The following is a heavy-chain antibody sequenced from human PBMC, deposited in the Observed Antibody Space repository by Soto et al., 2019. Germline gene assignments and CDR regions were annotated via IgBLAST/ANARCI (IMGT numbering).Heavy chain of an antibody. CDR3: ARGGEFGEYYGMDV. J-gene: IGHJ6*02. CDR2: IWYDGSNK. CDR1: GFTFSSYG. V-gene: IGHV3-33*01. Sequence: QVQLVESGGGVVQPGRSLRLSCAASGFTFSSYGMHWVRQAPGKGLEWVAVIWYDGSNKYYADSVKGRFTISRDNSKNPLYLQMNSLRAEDTAVYYCARGGEFGEYYGMDVWGQGTTVTVSS. D-gene: IGHD3-10*01.